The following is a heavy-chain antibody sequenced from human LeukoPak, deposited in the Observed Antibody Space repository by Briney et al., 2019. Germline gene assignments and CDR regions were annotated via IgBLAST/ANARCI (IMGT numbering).Heavy chain of an antibody. CDR2: INSHNGDT. V-gene: IGHV1-18*01. J-gene: IGHJ4*02. CDR1: GYTFVDFG. Sequence: ASVKVSCKASGYTFVDFGVSWVRQAPGQGLEWMGWINSHNGDTNYAERFQDRVTMTTDTSTTTSYMELRSLRSDDTAVYYCARAVSGSLYGDFDFWGQGTLVTVS. D-gene: IGHD1-26*01. CDR3: ARAVSGSLYGDFDF.